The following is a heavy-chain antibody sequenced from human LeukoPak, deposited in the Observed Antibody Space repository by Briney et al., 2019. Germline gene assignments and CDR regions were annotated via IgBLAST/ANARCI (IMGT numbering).Heavy chain of an antibody. Sequence: GGSLRLSCAPSGFTFSTYAIHWVRQAPGKGLEWVAVISFDGVNTFYADSVKGRFTISRDNSNNTVYLQMNNLRPEDTAVFYCARGQGYESYYYMDVWGKGTTVSVSS. CDR2: ISFDGVNT. CDR1: GFTFSTYA. J-gene: IGHJ6*03. D-gene: IGHD2-2*01. V-gene: IGHV3-30*04. CDR3: ARGQGYESYYYMDV.